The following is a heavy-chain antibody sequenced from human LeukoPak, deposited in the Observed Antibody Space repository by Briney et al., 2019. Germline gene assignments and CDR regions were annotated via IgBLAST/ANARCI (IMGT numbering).Heavy chain of an antibody. CDR3: VKGPRPDITVAHTVEN. V-gene: IGHV3-23*01. D-gene: IGHD4-23*01. CDR1: GFIFRNYA. CDR2: ISSRGDST. Sequence: GGSLILSHAASGFIFRNYAMSWVREVPGRGLECVSTISSRGDSTYVADSVKGRFTISRDNAKNSLYLQMNTVRAEDAAVYYCVKGPRPDITVAHTVENWGQGTLVTVSS. J-gene: IGHJ4*02.